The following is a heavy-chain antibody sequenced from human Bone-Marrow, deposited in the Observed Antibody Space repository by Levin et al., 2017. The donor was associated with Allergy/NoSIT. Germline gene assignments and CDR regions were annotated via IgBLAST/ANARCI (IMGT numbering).Heavy chain of an antibody. CDR2: TYYRSKWYN. D-gene: IGHD6-13*01. CDR3: ARDLFAQQLPPNYYYYGMDV. CDR1: GASVSSNSAA. Sequence: SETLSLTCAISGASVSSNSAAWNWIRQSPSRGLEWLGRTYYRSKWYNDYAVSVKSRITINPDTSKNQFSLQLNSVTPEDTAVYYCARDLFAQQLPPNYYYYGMDVWGQGTTVTVSS. V-gene: IGHV6-1*01. J-gene: IGHJ6*02.